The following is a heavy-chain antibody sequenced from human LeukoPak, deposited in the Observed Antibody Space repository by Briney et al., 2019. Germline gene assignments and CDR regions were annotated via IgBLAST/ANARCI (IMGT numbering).Heavy chain of an antibody. CDR3: ARGGDIVVVPAAINLYYYMGV. Sequence: SETLSLTCTVSGGSISSYYWSWIRQPPGKGLEWIGYIYYSGSTNYNPSLKSRVTISVDTSKNQFSLKLSSVTAADTAVYYCARGGDIVVVPAAINLYYYMGVWGKGTTVTVSS. CDR1: GGSISSYY. CDR2: IYYSGST. J-gene: IGHJ6*03. V-gene: IGHV4-59*01. D-gene: IGHD2-2*02.